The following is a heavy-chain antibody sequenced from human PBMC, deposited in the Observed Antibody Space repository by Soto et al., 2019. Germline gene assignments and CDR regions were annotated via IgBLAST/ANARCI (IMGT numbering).Heavy chain of an antibody. CDR1: GFTFSTYH. CDR2: INPSSSHI. J-gene: IGHJ3*01. V-gene: IGHV3-21*01. Sequence: EVQLVESGGGLVMPGGSLRLSCAASGFTFSTYHMNWVRQAPGKGLEWVSSINPSSSHIYYADSVRGRFTISRDNSKNSMDLQMNSLRTEDAAVYYCARGSYGGGGCYLRRDAIDVWGQGTMVTVSS. CDR3: ARGSYGGGGCYLRRDAIDV. D-gene: IGHD2-21*02.